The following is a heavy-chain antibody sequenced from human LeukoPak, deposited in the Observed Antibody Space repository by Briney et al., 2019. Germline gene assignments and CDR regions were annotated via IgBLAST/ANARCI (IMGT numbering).Heavy chain of an antibody. D-gene: IGHD4-17*01. V-gene: IGHV4-30-2*01. Sequence: SQTLSLTCAVSGGSISSGGYSWSWIRQPPGKGLEWIGYIYHSGSTYYNPSLKSRVTISVDRSKNQFSLKLSSVTAADTAVYYCARGTYGDSNLFDYWGQGTLVTVS. CDR2: IYHSGST. J-gene: IGHJ4*02. CDR3: ARGTYGDSNLFDY. CDR1: GGSISSGGYS.